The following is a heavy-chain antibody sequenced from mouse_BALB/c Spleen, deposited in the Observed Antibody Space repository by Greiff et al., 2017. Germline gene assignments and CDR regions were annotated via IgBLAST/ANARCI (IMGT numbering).Heavy chain of an antibody. CDR2: ISDGGSYT. CDR1: GFTFSDYY. CDR3: ARRYGSREGYAMDY. J-gene: IGHJ4*01. Sequence: EVKVVESGGGLVKPGGSLKLSCAASGFTFSDYYMYWVRQTPEKRLEWVATISDGGSYTYYPDSVKGRFTISRDNAKNNLYLQMSSLKSEDTAMYYCARRYGSREGYAMDYWGQGTSVTVSS. V-gene: IGHV5-4*02. D-gene: IGHD1-1*01.